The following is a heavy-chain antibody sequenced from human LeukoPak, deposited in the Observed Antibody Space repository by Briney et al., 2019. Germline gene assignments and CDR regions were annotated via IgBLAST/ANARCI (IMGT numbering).Heavy chain of an antibody. CDR2: INPNSGGT. J-gene: IGHJ5*02. CDR1: GYTFTGNY. V-gene: IGHV1-2*02. D-gene: IGHD6-13*01. Sequence: ASVKVSCKASGYTFTGNYMHWVRQAPGQGLEWMGWINPNSGGTNYAQKFQGRVTMTRDTSISTAYMELSRLRSDDTAVYYCARADSGTWYYWNHWGQGTLVTVSS. CDR3: ARADSGTWYYWNH.